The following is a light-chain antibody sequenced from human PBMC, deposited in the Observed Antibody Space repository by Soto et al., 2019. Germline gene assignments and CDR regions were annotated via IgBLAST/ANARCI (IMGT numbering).Light chain of an antibody. J-gene: IGKJ5*01. V-gene: IGKV1-39*01. CDR3: QQIYSIPIT. CDR1: QSISSD. CDR2: AAS. Sequence: DIQITQSPSTLSASVGDRVTITCRTSQSISSDLNWYQQKAGKAPKLLIYAASSLQSGVPSRFSGSGSGTHFTLTISSLQPEDFATYYCQQIYSIPITFGQGTRLEIK.